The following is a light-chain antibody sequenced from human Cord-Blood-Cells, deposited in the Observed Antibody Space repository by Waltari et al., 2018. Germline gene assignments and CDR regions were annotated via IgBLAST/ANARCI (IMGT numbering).Light chain of an antibody. J-gene: IGKJ2*03. Sequence: EIVLTQSPGTLSLSPGERATLSCRASQSVSSSYLAWYHQKPGQAPRLLIYGAASRATGIPDRFSGSGSGTDFTLTISILEPEDFAVYYCQQYGSSPYSFGQGTKLEIK. V-gene: IGKV3-20*01. CDR2: GAA. CDR1: QSVSSSY. CDR3: QQYGSSPYS.